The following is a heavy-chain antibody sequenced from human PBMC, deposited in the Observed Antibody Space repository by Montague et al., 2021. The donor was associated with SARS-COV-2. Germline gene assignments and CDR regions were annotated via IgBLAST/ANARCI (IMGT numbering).Heavy chain of an antibody. Sequence: SVKVSCKASGYTFTNYDINWVRQATGQGLEWMGWMNPNSGNTGYAQKFQGRVTMTRNTSISTAYMELSSLRSEDTAVYYCARGRWDSGGWYDYWGQGTLVTVSS. CDR3: ARGRWDSGGWYDY. CDR1: GYTFTNYD. J-gene: IGHJ4*02. V-gene: IGHV1-8*01. CDR2: MNPNSGNT. D-gene: IGHD6-19*01.